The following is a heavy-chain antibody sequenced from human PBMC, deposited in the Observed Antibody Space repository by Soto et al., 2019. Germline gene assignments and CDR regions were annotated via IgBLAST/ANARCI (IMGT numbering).Heavy chain of an antibody. CDR2: INHSGST. V-gene: IGHV4-34*01. J-gene: IGHJ4*02. Sequence: QVQLQQWGAGLLKPLETLSLTCAVYGGSFSGYYWNWIRQPPGKGLEWIGEINHSGSTNYNPSLKSRVTISVDTSKNQFSLKLSSVTAADTAVYYCARGWGRIFDYWGQGTLVTVSS. CDR1: GGSFSGYY. D-gene: IGHD7-27*01. CDR3: ARGWGRIFDY.